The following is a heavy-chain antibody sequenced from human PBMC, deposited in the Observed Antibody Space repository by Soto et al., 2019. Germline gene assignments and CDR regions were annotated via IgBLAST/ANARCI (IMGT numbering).Heavy chain of an antibody. J-gene: IGHJ6*02. CDR2: IIPILGIA. CDR3: ARDIVATIGGGDYYYGMDV. V-gene: IGHV1-69*08. CDR1: GGTFSSYT. D-gene: IGHD5-12*01. Sequence: QVQLVQSGAEVKKPGSSVKVSCKASGGTFSSYTISWVRQAPGQGLEWMGRIIPILGIANYAQKFQGRVTVTADKXKSXAXKELSSLRSEDTAVYYCARDIVATIGGGDYYYGMDVWGQGTTVTVSS.